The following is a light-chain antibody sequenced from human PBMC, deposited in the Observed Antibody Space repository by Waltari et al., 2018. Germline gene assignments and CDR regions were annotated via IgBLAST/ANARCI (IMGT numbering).Light chain of an antibody. Sequence: EIVMTQSPAVLSVSPGQRATLSCRASETVTSHVAWYQQKPGQAPRLLIYDVSTRAAGIPARFSGSGSETEFTLTVTSLQSEDCAVYYCQQYYEWQTFGPGTKVEIK. CDR1: ETVTSH. CDR3: QQYYEWQT. CDR2: DVS. V-gene: IGKV3D-15*01. J-gene: IGKJ1*01.